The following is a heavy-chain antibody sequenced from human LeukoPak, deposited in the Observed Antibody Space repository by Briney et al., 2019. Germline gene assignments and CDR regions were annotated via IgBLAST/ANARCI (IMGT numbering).Heavy chain of an antibody. D-gene: IGHD3-3*01. V-gene: IGHV3-21*01. CDR1: GFPFSSYS. CDR2: ISTSSSYI. Sequence: PGGSLRLSCAASGFPFSSYSMNWVRQAPGKGLEWVSSISTSSSYIYYADSVKGRFTIPRDNARNSLYLEMNSLRAEDTAVYYCARGGVLYYYYIDVWGKGTTVTISS. J-gene: IGHJ6*03. CDR3: ARGGVLYYYYIDV.